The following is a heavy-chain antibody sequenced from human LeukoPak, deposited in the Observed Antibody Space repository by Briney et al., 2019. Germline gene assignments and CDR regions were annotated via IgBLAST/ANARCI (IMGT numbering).Heavy chain of an antibody. Sequence: PSQTLSLTCAVSGGSISSGGYSWSWIRQPPGKGLEWIGYIYHSGSTYYNPSLKSRVTISVDRPKNQFSLKLSSVTAADTAVYYCARGGMTTIPADLNWLDPWGQGTLVTVSS. CDR1: GGSISSGGYS. D-gene: IGHD5-24*01. CDR2: IYHSGST. J-gene: IGHJ5*02. CDR3: ARGGMTTIPADLNWLDP. V-gene: IGHV4-30-2*01.